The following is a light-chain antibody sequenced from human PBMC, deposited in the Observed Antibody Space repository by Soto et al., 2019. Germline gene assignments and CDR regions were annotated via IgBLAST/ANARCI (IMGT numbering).Light chain of an antibody. Sequence: QSALTQPASVSGSPGQSITISCTGTSSDVGGYNYVSWYQQHPGKAPKLMIYDVSNRPSGVSNRFSGSKSGNTASLTISGLQAEDDAYYCFSSYTSSSTWVFGGGTKLTVL. CDR2: DVS. CDR3: SSYTSSSTWV. CDR1: SSDVGGYNY. V-gene: IGLV2-14*01. J-gene: IGLJ3*02.